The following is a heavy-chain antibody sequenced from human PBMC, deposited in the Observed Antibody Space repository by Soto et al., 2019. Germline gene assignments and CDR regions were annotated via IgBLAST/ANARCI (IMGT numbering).Heavy chain of an antibody. CDR3: AKGGRQWLVTSDFNY. CDR2: VSASGLNT. V-gene: IGHV3-23*01. D-gene: IGHD6-19*01. Sequence: PGGSLRLSCAASGFTFSTYAMAWVRQAPGKGLEWVSGVSASGLNTDYADPVKGRFYISRDNSKNTVSLEMTSLRAEDTAVYYCAKGGRQWLVTSDFNYWGQGALVTVSS. CDR1: GFTFSTYA. J-gene: IGHJ4*02.